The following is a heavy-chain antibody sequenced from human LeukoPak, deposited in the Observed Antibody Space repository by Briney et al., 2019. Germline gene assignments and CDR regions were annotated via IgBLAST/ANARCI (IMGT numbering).Heavy chain of an antibody. Sequence: ASVKVSCKASGYTFTGNYIHWVRQAPGQGLEWMGWINPNSGGTKYAQKFQGRVTLTSDTSIITAYLDLASLTSDDTAVYYCARLLAGGNAFDIWGQGTMLAVSS. CDR3: ARLLAGGNAFDI. J-gene: IGHJ3*02. CDR2: INPNSGGT. D-gene: IGHD3-16*01. V-gene: IGHV1-2*02. CDR1: GYTFTGNY.